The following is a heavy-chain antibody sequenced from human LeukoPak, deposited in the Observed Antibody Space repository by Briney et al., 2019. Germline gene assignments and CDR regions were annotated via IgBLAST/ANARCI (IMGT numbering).Heavy chain of an antibody. V-gene: IGHV1-69*13. CDR3: ARSVTIFGVATLGY. J-gene: IGHJ4*02. CDR2: IIPIFGTA. D-gene: IGHD3-3*01. Sequence: RASVKVSYKASGGTFSSYAISWVRQAPGQGLEWMGGIIPIFGTANYAQKFQGRVTITADESTSTAYMELSSLRSEDTAVYYCARSVTIFGVATLGYWGQGTPVTVSS. CDR1: GGTFSSYA.